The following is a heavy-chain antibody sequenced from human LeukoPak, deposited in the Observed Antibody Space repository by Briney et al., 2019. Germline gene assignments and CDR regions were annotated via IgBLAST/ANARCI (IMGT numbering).Heavy chain of an antibody. D-gene: IGHD5-12*01. CDR3: ARATPRSGYDFDY. J-gene: IGHJ4*02. CDR2: IYYSGST. CDR1: GDSISSYY. V-gene: IGHV4-59*01. Sequence: SETLSLTCAVSGDSISSYYWSWVRQPAGKGLEWIGYIYYSGSTNYNPSLKSRVTISVDTSKNQFSLELSSVTAADTAVYYCARATPRSGYDFDYWGQGTLVTVSS.